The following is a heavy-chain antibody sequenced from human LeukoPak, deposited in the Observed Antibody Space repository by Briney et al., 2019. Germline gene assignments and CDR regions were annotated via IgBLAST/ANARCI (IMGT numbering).Heavy chain of an antibody. D-gene: IGHD1-1*01. CDR2: INPASGGT. CDR1: GYTFSDNY. CDR3: ARERRGNWNQDFVY. J-gene: IGHJ4*02. Sequence: RASVMVSCETFGYTFSDNYIHWVRQAPGQRLEWMGWINPASGGTNYVQKFQGRVTMTRDASIRTAYMELSRLTSDDTAVYYCARERRGNWNQDFVYWGQGTLVPVSA. V-gene: IGHV1-2*02.